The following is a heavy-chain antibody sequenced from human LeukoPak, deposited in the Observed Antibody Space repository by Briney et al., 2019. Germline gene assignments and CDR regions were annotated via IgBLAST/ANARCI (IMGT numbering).Heavy chain of an antibody. CDR3: ARARRRNGDYSFAY. CDR2: MNPNSGNT. J-gene: IGHJ4*02. CDR1: GYTFTSYD. Sequence: GASVKVSCKASGYTFTSYDINWVRQATGQGLEWMGWMNPNSGNTGYAQKFQGRVTMTRNTSISTAYMELSSLRSEDTAVYYCARARRRNGDYSFAYWGQGTLVTVSS. D-gene: IGHD4-17*01. V-gene: IGHV1-8*02.